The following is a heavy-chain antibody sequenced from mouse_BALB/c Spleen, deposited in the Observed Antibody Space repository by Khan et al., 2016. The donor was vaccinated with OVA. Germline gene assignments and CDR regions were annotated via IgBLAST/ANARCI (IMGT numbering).Heavy chain of an antibody. CDR2: ISYSGST. CDR1: GYSITSDYA. Sequence: EVQLQESGPGLVKPSQSLSLTCTVTGYSITSDYAWNWIRQFPGNKLEWMGYISYSGSTSYNPSLKSRISITRDTSKNQFLLQLNSVTTEDTATYYCARAYYGSSYGAMDYWGQGTSVTVSS. J-gene: IGHJ4*01. V-gene: IGHV3-2*02. D-gene: IGHD1-1*01. CDR3: ARAYYGSSYGAMDY.